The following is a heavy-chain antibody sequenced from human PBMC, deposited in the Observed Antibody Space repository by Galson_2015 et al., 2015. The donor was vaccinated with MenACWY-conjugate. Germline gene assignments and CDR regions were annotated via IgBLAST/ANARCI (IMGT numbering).Heavy chain of an antibody. J-gene: IGHJ4*02. Sequence: SLRLSCAASGFTFNNYWMSWVRQVPGKGPEWVANIKQGGSEKYYVDSVRVRFTISRDNAKSSLFLQMNSLRAEDTAVYYCARDLGFYCSHNDCYSPYWGQGTLVTVSS. V-gene: IGHV3-7*03. D-gene: IGHD2-15*01. CDR1: GFTFNNYW. CDR2: IKQGGSEK. CDR3: ARDLGFYCSHNDCYSPY.